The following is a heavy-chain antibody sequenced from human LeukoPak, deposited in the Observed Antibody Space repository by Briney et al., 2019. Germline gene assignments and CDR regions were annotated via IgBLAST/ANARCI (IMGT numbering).Heavy chain of an antibody. CDR3: ANKVYCSTTSCYHAGY. CDR2: IYHSGTT. V-gene: IGHV4-4*02. J-gene: IGHJ4*02. CDR1: GDSISSSNW. D-gene: IGHD2-2*01. Sequence: PSETLSLTCAVSGDSISSSNWWSWVRQPPGKGLEWIGEIYHSGTTNYNPSLKSRVTISIDTSRNQFSLKLTSVTAADTAVYYCANKVYCSTTSCYHAGYWGQGTLVTVSS.